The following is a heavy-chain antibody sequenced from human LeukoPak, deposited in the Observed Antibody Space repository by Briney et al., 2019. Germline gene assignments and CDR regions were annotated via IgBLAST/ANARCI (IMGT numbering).Heavy chain of an antibody. CDR1: GFTFSTYV. D-gene: IGHD6-19*01. CDR3: ARAVSSGWYGD. V-gene: IGHV3-21*01. J-gene: IGHJ4*02. CDR2: ISSSSSYI. Sequence: GGSLRLSCAASGFTFSTYVVNWVRQAPGKGLEWVSSISSSSSYIYYADSVKGRFTISRDNAKNSLYLQMNSLRAEDTAVYYCARAVSSGWYGDWGQGTLVTVSS.